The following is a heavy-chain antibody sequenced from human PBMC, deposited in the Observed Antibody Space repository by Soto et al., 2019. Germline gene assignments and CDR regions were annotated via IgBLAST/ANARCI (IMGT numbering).Heavy chain of an antibody. CDR3: AREARMMGVLISGLDYYGMDV. Sequence: GVLRLSCAASGFTFSASAMHWVRQASGKELEWVGRIRSKTANYATEYGVSVKGRFTISRDDSKNLTYLHLNSVTPEDTAVYYCAREARMMGVLISGLDYYGMDVWGQGATVTVSS. J-gene: IGHJ6*02. D-gene: IGHD3-22*01. CDR1: GFTFSASA. V-gene: IGHV3-73*01. CDR2: IRSKTANYAT.